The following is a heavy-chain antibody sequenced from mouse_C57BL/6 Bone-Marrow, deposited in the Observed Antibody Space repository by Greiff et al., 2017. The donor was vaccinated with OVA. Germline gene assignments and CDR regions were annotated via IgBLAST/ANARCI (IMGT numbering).Heavy chain of an antibody. CDR2: IWRGGST. V-gene: IGHV2-5*01. D-gene: IGHD1-1*01. CDR3: AKNYGSSYGAMDY. Sequence: VQRVESGPGLVQPSQSLSITCTVSGFSLTSYGVHWVRQSPGKGLEWLGVIWRGGSTDYNAAFMSRLSITKDNSKSQVFFKMNSLQADDTAIYYCAKNYGSSYGAMDYWGQGTSVTVSS. J-gene: IGHJ4*01. CDR1: GFSLTSYG.